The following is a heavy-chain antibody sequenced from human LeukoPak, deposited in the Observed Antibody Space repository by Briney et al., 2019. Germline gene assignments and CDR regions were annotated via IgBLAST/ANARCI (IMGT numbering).Heavy chain of an antibody. CDR2: ITSSSGYT. CDR3: ASARGSNYGSLGD. J-gene: IGHJ4*02. V-gene: IGHV3-11*03. D-gene: IGHD5-18*01. CDR1: GFTFSDYY. Sequence: GGSLRLSCAASGFTFSDYYMTWIRQAPGKGLEWVSYITSSSGYTNHADSVKGRFTISRDNAKNSLYLQMNSLRAEDTAVYYCASARGSNYGSLGDWGQGTLVTVSS.